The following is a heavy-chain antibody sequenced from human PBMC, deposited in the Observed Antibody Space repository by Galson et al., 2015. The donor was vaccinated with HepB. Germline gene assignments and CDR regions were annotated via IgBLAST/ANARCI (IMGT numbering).Heavy chain of an antibody. D-gene: IGHD2-2*01. J-gene: IGHJ6*02. CDR3: AKRHCSSGNCQGDYYGMGV. V-gene: IGHV3-23*01. CDR2: VSATGAST. CDR1: GFTFSSYA. Sequence: SLRLSCAASGFTFSSYAMSWVRQAPGRGLEWVSGVSATGASTYYADSVKGRFTISRDNSKSTLFLQMSSLRAEDTAIYYCAKRHCSSGNCQGDYYGMGVWGQGTTVTVSS.